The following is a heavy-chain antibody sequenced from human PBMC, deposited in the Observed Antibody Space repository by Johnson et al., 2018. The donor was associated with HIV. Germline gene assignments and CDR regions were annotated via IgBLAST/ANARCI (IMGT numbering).Heavy chain of an antibody. CDR2: INTGGSK. CDR1: GIIVTGNF. V-gene: IGHV3-66*01. CDR3: ARDPFRDAFDI. J-gene: IGHJ3*02. Sequence: VQLVESGGGLVQPGGSLRLSCAASGIIVTGNFMSWVRQAPGKGLEWVSVINTGGSKYYADSVKGRFTISRDNSKNTLYLQMNSLRAEDTAVYYCARDPFRDAFDIWGQGTMVTVSS.